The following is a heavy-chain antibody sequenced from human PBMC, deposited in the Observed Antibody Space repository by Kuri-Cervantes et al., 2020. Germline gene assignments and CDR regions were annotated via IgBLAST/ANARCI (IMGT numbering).Heavy chain of an antibody. CDR3: ARRYYYGSSGYYSVIGPEYNWFDP. V-gene: IGHV5-51*01. D-gene: IGHD3-22*01. Sequence: GESLKISCKGSGYSFTSYWIGWVRQMPGKGLEWMGIIYPGDSDTRYSPSFQGQVTISADKSISTAYLQWSSLKASDTAMYYCARRYYYGSSGYYSVIGPEYNWFDPWGQGTLVTVSS. CDR2: IYPGDSDT. J-gene: IGHJ5*02. CDR1: GYSFTSYW.